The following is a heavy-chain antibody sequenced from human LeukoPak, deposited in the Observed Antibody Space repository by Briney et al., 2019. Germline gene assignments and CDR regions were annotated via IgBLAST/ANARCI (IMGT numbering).Heavy chain of an antibody. V-gene: IGHV3-30-3*01. CDR3: ARDAEGYFDY. Sequence: GGSLRLSCAASGFTFSSYAMHWVRQAPGKGLEWVAVISYDGSSKYYADSVKGRFTISRDNSKNTLYLQMNSLRAEDTAVYYCARDAEGYFDYWGQGTLVTVSS. CDR1: GFTFSSYA. D-gene: IGHD1-14*01. J-gene: IGHJ4*02. CDR2: ISYDGSSK.